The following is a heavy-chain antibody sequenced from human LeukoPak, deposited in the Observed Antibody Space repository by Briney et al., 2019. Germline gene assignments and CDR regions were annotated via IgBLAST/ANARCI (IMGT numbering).Heavy chain of an antibody. Sequence: GGSLRLSCAASGFTFSSYGLNWVRQAPGKGLEWVSAISGSGGSTYYADSVKGRFTISRGNSKNTLYLQMNSLRAEDTAVYYCAKNVQRFDWFPPGSVYWGQGTLVTVSS. D-gene: IGHD3-9*01. CDR3: AKNVQRFDWFPPGSVY. J-gene: IGHJ4*02. CDR1: GFTFSSYG. CDR2: ISGSGGST. V-gene: IGHV3-23*01.